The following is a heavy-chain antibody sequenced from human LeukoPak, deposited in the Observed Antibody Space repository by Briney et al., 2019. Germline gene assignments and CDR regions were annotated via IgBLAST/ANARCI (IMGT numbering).Heavy chain of an antibody. J-gene: IGHJ6*03. CDR1: GYTFTSYG. CDR2: ISAYNGNT. Sequence: ASVKVSCKASGYTFTSYGISWVRQAPGQGLEWMGWISAYNGNTNYAQKLQGRVTMTTDTSTSTAYMELRGLRSDDAAVYYCARSYYDILTGYYLRYYYYYMDVWGKGTTVTVSS. V-gene: IGHV1-18*01. CDR3: ARSYYDILTGYYLRYYYYYMDV. D-gene: IGHD3-9*01.